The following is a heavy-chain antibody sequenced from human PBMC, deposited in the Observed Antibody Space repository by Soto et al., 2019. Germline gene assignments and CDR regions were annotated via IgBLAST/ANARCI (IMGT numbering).Heavy chain of an antibody. CDR3: AKEEGY. J-gene: IGHJ4*02. CDR1: GITFDDYA. CDR2: ISWNSGSI. V-gene: IGHV3-9*01. Sequence: GGSLRLSCAPSGITFDDYAMHWVRQAPGKGLEWVLGISWNSGSIGYADSVKGGLTISRDNAKNSVYLHMNSLRAEDTALYYCAKEEGYWGQGTLVSVSS.